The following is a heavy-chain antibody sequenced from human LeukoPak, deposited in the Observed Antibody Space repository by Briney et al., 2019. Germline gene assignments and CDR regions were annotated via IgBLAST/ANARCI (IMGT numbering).Heavy chain of an antibody. V-gene: IGHV3-23*01. CDR3: AKASIFGDTKYFQH. Sequence: GGSLRLSCAASGFTFSSYAMSWVRQAPGKGLVWVSGVSSSGGSTYYTDSVKGRFTISRDNSKNTLYLQMNSLRAEDTAVYYCAKASIFGDTKYFQHWGQGTLVTVSS. CDR2: VSSSGGST. D-gene: IGHD3-3*01. J-gene: IGHJ1*01. CDR1: GFTFSSYA.